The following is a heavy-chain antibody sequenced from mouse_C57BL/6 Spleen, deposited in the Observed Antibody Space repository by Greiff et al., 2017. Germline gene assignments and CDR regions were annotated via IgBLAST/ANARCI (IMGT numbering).Heavy chain of an antibody. D-gene: IGHD2-1*01. CDR2: INPSTGGT. CDR3: ARTLPHFDY. V-gene: IGHV1-42*01. CDR1: GYSFTGYY. Sequence: VQLKQSGPELVKPGASVKISCKASGYSFTGYYMNWVKQSPEKSLEWIGEINPSTGGTTYNQKFKAKATLTVDKSSSTAYMQLKSLTSEDSAVYYCARTLPHFDYWGQGTTLTVSS. J-gene: IGHJ2*01.